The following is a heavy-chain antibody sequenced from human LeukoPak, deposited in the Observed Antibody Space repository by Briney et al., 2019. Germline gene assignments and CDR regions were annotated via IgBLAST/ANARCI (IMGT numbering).Heavy chain of an antibody. D-gene: IGHD2-2*01. J-gene: IGHJ6*03. CDR3: ACGVRAAKWAYMDV. CDR2: IYYIGST. Sequence: PRETLSLTCTVSGGSISSSSYYWGWMPHPPGKGLEGIGRIYYIGSTYYTPSLKTRVTISVISSNKQFTLKLSSVTAADAAEYDFACGVRAAKWAYMDVWGKGTTVTVSS. V-gene: IGHV4-39*06. CDR1: GGSISSSSYY.